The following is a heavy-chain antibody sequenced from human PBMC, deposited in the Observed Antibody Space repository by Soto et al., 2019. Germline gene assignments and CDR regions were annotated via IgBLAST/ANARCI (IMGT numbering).Heavy chain of an antibody. Sequence: GASVKVSCKASGGTFSSYAISWVRQAPGQGLEWMGGIIPIFGTANYAQKLQGRVTITADESTSTAYMELSSLGSEDTAVYYCAREGCRSHKWLDRLGQGTLVTICS. J-gene: IGHJ5*02. CDR3: AREGCRSHKWLDR. CDR2: IIPIFGTA. CDR1: GGTFSSYA. V-gene: IGHV1-69*13.